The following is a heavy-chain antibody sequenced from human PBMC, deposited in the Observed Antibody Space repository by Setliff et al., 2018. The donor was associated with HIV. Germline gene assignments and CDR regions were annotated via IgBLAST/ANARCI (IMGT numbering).Heavy chain of an antibody. CDR1: GFTFEDHG. CDR2: INWNGGST. CDR3: VRDKWLVPDTFDI. V-gene: IGHV3-20*04. J-gene: IGHJ3*02. D-gene: IGHD6-19*01. Sequence: GSLRLSCAVSGFTFEDHGMSWVRQAPGKGLEWVSGINWNGGSTGYVDSVKGRFTISRDNAKNSLYLQMNSLRAEDMALYYCVRDKWLVPDTFDIWGQGTMVTVSS.